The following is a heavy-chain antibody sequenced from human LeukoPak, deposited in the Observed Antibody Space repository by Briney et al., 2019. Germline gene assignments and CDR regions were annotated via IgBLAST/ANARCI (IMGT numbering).Heavy chain of an antibody. CDR2: IIPIFGTA. V-gene: IGHV1-69*13. Sequence: ASVKVSCKASGGTFSSYAISWVRQAPGQGLEWMGGIIPIFGTANYAQKFQGRVTITADESTSTAYMELSSLRSEDTAVYYCARGDPRGGPFDYWGQGTLVTVSS. J-gene: IGHJ4*02. CDR1: GGTFSSYA. CDR3: ARGDPRGGPFDY.